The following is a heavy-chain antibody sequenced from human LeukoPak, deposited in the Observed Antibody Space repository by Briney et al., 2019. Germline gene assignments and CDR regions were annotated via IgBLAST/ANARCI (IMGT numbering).Heavy chain of an antibody. V-gene: IGHV3-21*01. CDR2: ISSSSSYI. J-gene: IGHJ6*03. CDR1: GFTFSSYS. Sequence: GGSLRLSCAASGFTFSSYSMNWVRQAPGKGLEWVSSISSSSSYIYYADSVKGRFTISRDNTKNSLYLQMNSLGAEDTAVYYCARAPRFLEWLFPSTDYYMDVWGKGTTVTVSS. CDR3: ARAPRFLEWLFPSTDYYMDV. D-gene: IGHD3-3*01.